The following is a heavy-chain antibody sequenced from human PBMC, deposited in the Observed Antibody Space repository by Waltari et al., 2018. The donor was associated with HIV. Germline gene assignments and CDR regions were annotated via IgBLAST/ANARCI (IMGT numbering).Heavy chain of an antibody. V-gene: IGHV3-30*18. CDR3: AKSLFGVVKYQNLFDY. J-gene: IGHJ4*02. CDR2: ISRDGNNE. CDR1: GFSLSNYG. D-gene: IGHD3-3*01. Sequence: GQLVESGGGVVHTGGSLTLSCAASGFSLSNYGLDWVRQGPGKGLEWMAFISRDGNNEYYAGSVKGRFTVSRDNSRNTLHLLMDSLRVEDTAIYYCAKSLFGVVKYQNLFDYWAQGTLVTVSS.